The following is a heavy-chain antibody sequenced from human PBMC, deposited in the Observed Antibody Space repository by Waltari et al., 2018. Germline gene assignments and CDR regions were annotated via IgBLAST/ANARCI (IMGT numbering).Heavy chain of an antibody. Sequence: QVQLVQSGAEVKKPGASVKVSCKASGYTFTGYYMHWVRQAPGQGLEWMGRINPNSGGTNYAQKFQGRVTMTRDTSISTAYMELSRLRSDDTAVYYCARDGYVLDYYYGMDVWGQGTTVTVSS. D-gene: IGHD5-12*01. V-gene: IGHV1-2*06. J-gene: IGHJ6*02. CDR2: INPNSGGT. CDR3: ARDGYVLDYYYGMDV. CDR1: GYTFTGYY.